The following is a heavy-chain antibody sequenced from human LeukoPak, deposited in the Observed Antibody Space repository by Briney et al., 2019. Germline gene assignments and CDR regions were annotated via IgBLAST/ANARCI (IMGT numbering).Heavy chain of an antibody. V-gene: IGHV3-48*03. CDR2: ISSSGSTI. J-gene: IGHJ4*02. CDR3: AREPYAGGWSSSSIIDY. Sequence: HSGGSLRLSCAASGFTFSSYEMNWVRQAPGKGLEWVSYISSSGSTIYYADSVKGRFTISRDNAKNSLYLQMNSLGAEDTAVYYCAREPYAGGWSSSSIIDYWGQGTLVTVSS. D-gene: IGHD6-6*01. CDR1: GFTFSSYE.